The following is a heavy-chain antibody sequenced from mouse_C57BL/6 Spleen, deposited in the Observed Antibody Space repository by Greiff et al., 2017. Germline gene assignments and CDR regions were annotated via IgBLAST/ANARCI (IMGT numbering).Heavy chain of an antibody. J-gene: IGHJ2*01. Sequence: EVQGVESGEGLVKPGGSLKLSCAASGFTFSSYAMSWVRQTPEKRLEWVAYISSGGDYIYYADTVKGRFTISRDNARNTLYLQMSSLKSEDTAMYYCTRNDGYYPYYFDYWGQGTTLTVSS. CDR2: ISSGGDYI. CDR1: GFTFSSYA. V-gene: IGHV5-9-1*02. CDR3: TRNDGYYPYYFDY. D-gene: IGHD2-3*01.